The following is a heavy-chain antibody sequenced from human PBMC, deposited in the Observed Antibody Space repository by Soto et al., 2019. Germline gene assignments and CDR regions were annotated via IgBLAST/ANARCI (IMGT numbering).Heavy chain of an antibody. Sequence: LVQSGAEVKKPGASVKVSCTASGYTFISYTMNWVRQAPGQRLEWMGWINPGNGNTKYSQKFQGRVTITRDTSASTGYMELSGLRSEDTAVYYFARDHRPNYFDSSGYYIWGQGTLVTVSS. D-gene: IGHD3-22*01. J-gene: IGHJ4*02. CDR2: INPGNGNT. V-gene: IGHV1-3*01. CDR1: GYTFISYT. CDR3: ARDHRPNYFDSSGYYI.